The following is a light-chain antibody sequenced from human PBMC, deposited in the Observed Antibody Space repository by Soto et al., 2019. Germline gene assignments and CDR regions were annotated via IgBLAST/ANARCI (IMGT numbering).Light chain of an antibody. J-gene: IGLJ1*01. Sequence: QSALTQPASVYGSPGQSITISCTGTSSDVGSYNLVSWYQQHPGKAPKLMIYEGSKRPSGVSNRFSGSKSGNTASLTISGLQAEDEADYYCCSYAGSSTLFGTGTKLTVL. CDR2: EGS. V-gene: IGLV2-23*03. CDR3: CSYAGSSTL. CDR1: SSDVGSYNL.